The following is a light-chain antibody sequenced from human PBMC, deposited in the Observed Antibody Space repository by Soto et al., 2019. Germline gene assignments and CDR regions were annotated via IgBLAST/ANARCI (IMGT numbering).Light chain of an antibody. J-gene: IGLJ1*01. V-gene: IGLV1-40*01. Sequence: QLVLTQPPSVSGAPGRRVTISCTGRSSNIGAGHDVHWYQQLPGTAPKLLIYGNSNRPSGVPDRFSGSKSGTSASLAITGLQAEDEADYYCQSYDSSLSGYVFGTGTKLTVL. CDR1: SSNIGAGHD. CDR2: GNS. CDR3: QSYDSSLSGYV.